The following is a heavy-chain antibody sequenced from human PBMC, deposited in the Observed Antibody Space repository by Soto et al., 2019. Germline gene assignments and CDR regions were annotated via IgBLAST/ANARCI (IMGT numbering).Heavy chain of an antibody. J-gene: IGHJ5*02. CDR3: SRRAPEGFDP. CDR1: GGSFSGYY. CDR2: INHSGST. Sequence: SETLSLTCAVYGGSFSGYYWSWVRQPPGKGLEWIGEINHSGSTNYNPSLKSRVTISVDTSKNQFSLKLSSVTAADTALYYCSRRAPEGFDPWGQGTLVTVSS. V-gene: IGHV4-34*01.